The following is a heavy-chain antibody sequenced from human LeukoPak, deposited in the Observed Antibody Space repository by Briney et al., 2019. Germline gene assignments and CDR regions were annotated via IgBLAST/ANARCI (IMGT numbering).Heavy chain of an antibody. CDR1: QHIFSPSI. J-gene: IGHJ4*02. CDR3: ARWHFVDYRLYY. V-gene: IGHV1-46*01. CDR2: INPIGGST. Sequence: APVGASCTAFQHIFSPSIVTSGRESPGHELEWMGIINPIGGSTSYAQKFQGRVTMTRDTSRSTGYMELSSLRSEDTAVYYCARWHFVDYRLYYWGQGTLVTVSS. D-gene: IGHD4-11*01.